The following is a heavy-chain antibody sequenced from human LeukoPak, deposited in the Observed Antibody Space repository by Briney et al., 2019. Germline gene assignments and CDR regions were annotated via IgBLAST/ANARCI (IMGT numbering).Heavy chain of an antibody. J-gene: IGHJ3*02. CDR2: IYYSGST. CDR3: AREGDYYDDAFDI. V-gene: IGHV4-59*01. D-gene: IGHD3-22*01. CDR1: GGSINNYY. Sequence: SETLSLTCTVSGGSINNYYWSWIRQPPGKGLEWLGYIYYSGSTNYNPSLKSRVTISVDTSKNQFSLKLSSVTAADTAVYYCAREGDYYDDAFDIWGQGTMVTVSS.